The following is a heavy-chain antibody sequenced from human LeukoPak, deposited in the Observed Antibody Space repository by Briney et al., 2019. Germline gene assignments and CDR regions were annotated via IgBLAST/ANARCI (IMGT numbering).Heavy chain of an antibody. CDR2: IYYSGST. J-gene: IGHJ4*02. CDR1: GGSISSHY. CDR3: ARAISSGHGRNYFDY. V-gene: IGHV4-59*11. Sequence: SETLSLTCTVSGGSISSHYRSWIRQPPGKGLEWIGYIYYSGSTNYNPSLKSRVTISVDTSKNQFSLKLSSVTAADTAVYYCARAISSGHGRNYFDYWGQGTLVTVSS. D-gene: IGHD6-19*01.